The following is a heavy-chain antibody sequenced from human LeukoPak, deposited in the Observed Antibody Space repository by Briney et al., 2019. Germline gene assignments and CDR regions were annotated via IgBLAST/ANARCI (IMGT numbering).Heavy chain of an antibody. D-gene: IGHD6-19*01. CDR3: AKSLLGAVAGFDY. V-gene: IGHV1-2*02. CDR2: INPNSGGT. Sequence: AASVKVSCKASGYTFTGYYMHWVRQAPGQGLEWMGWINPNSGGTNYAQKFQGRVTMTRDTSISTAYMELSRLRSDDTAVYYCAKSLLGAVAGFDYWGQGTLVTVSS. J-gene: IGHJ4*02. CDR1: GYTFTGYY.